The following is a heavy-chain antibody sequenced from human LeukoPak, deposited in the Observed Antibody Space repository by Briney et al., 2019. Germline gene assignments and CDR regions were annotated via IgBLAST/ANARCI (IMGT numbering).Heavy chain of an antibody. D-gene: IGHD2-2*01. CDR1: GYIFTSHF. CDR3: ARATDQGFDY. Sequence: GASVKVSCKAAGYIFTSHFMHWVRQAPGQGLEWMGIIYPGGNYTNYAQKFHDRVTMTRDTSASTIYMELSSLKSEDTAVYYCARATDQGFDYWGQGTVVTVSS. V-gene: IGHV1-46*01. CDR2: IYPGGNYT. J-gene: IGHJ4*02.